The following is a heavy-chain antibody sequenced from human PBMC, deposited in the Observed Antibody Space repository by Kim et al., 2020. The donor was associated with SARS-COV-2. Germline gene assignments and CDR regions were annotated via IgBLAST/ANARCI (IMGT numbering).Heavy chain of an antibody. D-gene: IGHD3-10*01. J-gene: IGHJ5*02. Sequence: SETLSLTCDISGGSISIYYWSWVRQPPGKGLEWIGYFYNSGSTDYNPSLKSRATISADTSKNQVSLSLSSVTAADTATYYCLRVRELGSWGGGLLVPVSS. CDR1: GGSISIYY. CDR3: LRVRELGS. V-gene: IGHV4-59*01. CDR2: FYNSGST.